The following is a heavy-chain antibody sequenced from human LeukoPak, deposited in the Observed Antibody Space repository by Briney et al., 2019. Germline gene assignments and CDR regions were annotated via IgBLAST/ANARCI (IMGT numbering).Heavy chain of an antibody. D-gene: IGHD5-12*01. J-gene: IGHJ6*02. CDR3: ARDLIVATMEDYYGMDV. CDR2: INPNSGGT. CDR1: GGTFSSYA. V-gene: IGHV1-2*02. Sequence: ASVKVSCKASGGTFSSYAISWVRQAPGQGLEWMGWINPNSGGTNYAQKFQGRVTMTRDTSISTAYMELSRLRSDDTAVYYCARDLIVATMEDYYGMDVWGQGTTVTVSS.